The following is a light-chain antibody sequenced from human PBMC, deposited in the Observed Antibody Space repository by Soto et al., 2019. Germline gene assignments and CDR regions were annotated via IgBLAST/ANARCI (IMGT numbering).Light chain of an antibody. CDR1: SSNIGSNT. J-gene: IGLJ1*01. CDR3: AAWDDSLNGRSV. Sequence: QSVLTQPPSASGTPGQRVTISCSGSSSNIGSNTVNWYQQLPGTAPKLLIYSNNQRPSGVPDRFSGSKSGTPASLAISGLQSEDEADYYCAAWDDSLNGRSVFGTGTKV. CDR2: SNN. V-gene: IGLV1-44*01.